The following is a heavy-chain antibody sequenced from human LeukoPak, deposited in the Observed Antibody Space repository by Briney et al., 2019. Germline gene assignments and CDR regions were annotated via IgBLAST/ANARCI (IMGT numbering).Heavy chain of an antibody. V-gene: IGHV3-53*01. D-gene: IGHD3-10*01. CDR2: IYSGGST. CDR1: GFTFSSYA. J-gene: IGHJ4*02. Sequence: PGGSLRLSCAASGFTFSSYAMSWVRQAPGKGLEWVSVIYSGGSTYYADSVKGRFTISRDNSKNTLYLQMNSLRAEDTAVYYCARVVRGDYFDYWGQGTLVTVSS. CDR3: ARVVRGDYFDY.